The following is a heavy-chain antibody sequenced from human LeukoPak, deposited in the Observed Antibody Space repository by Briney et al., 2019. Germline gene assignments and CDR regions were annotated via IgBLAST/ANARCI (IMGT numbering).Heavy chain of an antibody. CDR1: GGSFSGYY. D-gene: IGHD6-13*01. Sequence: SETLSLTCAVYGGSFSGYYWSWIRQPPGKGLEWIGEINHSGSTNYNPSLKSRVTVSVDTSKNQFSLKLSSVTAAGTAVYYCGRGSIRIAAAGRRFDPWGQGTLVTVS. J-gene: IGHJ5*02. CDR2: INHSGST. V-gene: IGHV4-34*01. CDR3: GRGSIRIAAAGRRFDP.